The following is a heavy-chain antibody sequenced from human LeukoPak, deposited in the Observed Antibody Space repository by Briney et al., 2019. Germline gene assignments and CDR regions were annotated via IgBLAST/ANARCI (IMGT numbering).Heavy chain of an antibody. CDR1: GGTLSSYA. CDR2: IIPIFGTA. Sequence: SVKVSCKASGGTLSSYAISWVRQAPGQGLEWMGGIIPIFGTANYAQKFQGRVTITADESTSTAYMELSSLRSEDTAVYYCARDCSYYYDSSGYYYQAINWFDPWGQGTLVTVSS. CDR3: ARDCSYYYDSSGYYYQAINWFDP. J-gene: IGHJ5*02. D-gene: IGHD3-22*01. V-gene: IGHV1-69*13.